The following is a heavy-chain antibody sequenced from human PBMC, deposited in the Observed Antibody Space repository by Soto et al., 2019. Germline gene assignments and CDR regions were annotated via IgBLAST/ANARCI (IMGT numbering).Heavy chain of an antibody. Sequence: VASVKVSCKASGYTFTSYGISWVRQAPGQGLEWMGWISAYNGNTNYAQKLQGRVTMTTDTSTSTAYMELRSLRVEDTAIYYCAKEVSLGSTVDLGYWGQGALVTVSS. CDR3: AKEVSLGSTVDLGY. V-gene: IGHV1-18*04. D-gene: IGHD7-27*01. J-gene: IGHJ4*02. CDR2: ISAYNGNT. CDR1: GYTFTSYG.